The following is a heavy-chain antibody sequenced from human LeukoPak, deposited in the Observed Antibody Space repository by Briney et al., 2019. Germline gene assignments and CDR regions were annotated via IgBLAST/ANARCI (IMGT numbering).Heavy chain of an antibody. D-gene: IGHD4-17*01. V-gene: IGHV4-59*01. CDR1: GGSISSYY. J-gene: IGHJ4*02. CDR3: ARGRMTTVTTATLDY. Sequence: PSETLSLTCTVSGGSISSYYWSWIRQPPGKGLEWIGYIYYSGSTNYNPSLKSRVTISVDTSKNQLSLKLSSVTAADTAVYYCARGRMTTVTTATLDYWGQGTLVTVSS. CDR2: IYYSGST.